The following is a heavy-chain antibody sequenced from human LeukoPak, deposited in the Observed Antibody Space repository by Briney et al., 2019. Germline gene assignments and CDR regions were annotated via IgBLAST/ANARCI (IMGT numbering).Heavy chain of an antibody. V-gene: IGHV3-30-3*01. J-gene: IGHJ4*02. CDR2: ISYDGSNK. Sequence: GGSLRLSCAASGFTFSSYAMHWVRQAPGKGLEWVAVISYDGSNKYYADSVKGRFTISRDNSKNTLYLQLVRVRAEDTARYYCAKDLTDDYDSTGYYFDYWGQGTLVTVSS. CDR3: AKDLTDDYDSTGYYFDY. D-gene: IGHD3-22*01. CDR1: GFTFSSYA.